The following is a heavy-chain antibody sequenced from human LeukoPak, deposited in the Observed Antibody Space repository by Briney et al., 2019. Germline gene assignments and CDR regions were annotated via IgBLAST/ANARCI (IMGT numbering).Heavy chain of an antibody. CDR3: ANAKGY. CDR2: ITDSGATT. J-gene: IGHJ4*02. V-gene: IGHV3-23*01. Sequence: GGSLRLSRAASGFTFSSYAMSWVRQAPGKGLEWVSAITDSGATTYYADSVKGRFTISRDNSKNTLYLHMNSLRAEDTAVYYCANAKGYWGQGTLVTVSS. CDR1: GFTFSSYA.